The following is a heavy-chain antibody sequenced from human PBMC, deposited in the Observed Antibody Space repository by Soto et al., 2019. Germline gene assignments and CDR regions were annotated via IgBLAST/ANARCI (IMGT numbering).Heavy chain of an antibody. V-gene: IGHV4-39*02. CDR3: ARLWLQKXHFDY. CDR2: IYYTGST. D-gene: IGHD5-18*01. Sequence: SETLSLTCTVSGSSISSGSYYWGWIRQPPGKGLEWIGSIYYTGSTYFNPSLKSRVTISVDTSKNHFSLNLSSVTAADTAVYYCARLWLQKXHFDYWGQGTLVTVS. CDR1: GSSISSGSYY. J-gene: IGHJ4*02.